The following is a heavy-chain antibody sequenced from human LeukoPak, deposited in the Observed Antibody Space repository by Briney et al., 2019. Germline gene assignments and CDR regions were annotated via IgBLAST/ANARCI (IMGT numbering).Heavy chain of an antibody. CDR2: ISIDGKTI. Sequence: GGSLRLSCAASGFTFSSYEMDWVRQAPGKGLEWVSYISIDGKTIHYADSVKGRFTISRDNAKNSVYLQMDSLRVEDTAIHYCASLWELIGSWGQGTLVTVSS. CDR3: ASLWELIGS. CDR1: GFTFSSYE. J-gene: IGHJ4*02. V-gene: IGHV3-48*03. D-gene: IGHD1-26*01.